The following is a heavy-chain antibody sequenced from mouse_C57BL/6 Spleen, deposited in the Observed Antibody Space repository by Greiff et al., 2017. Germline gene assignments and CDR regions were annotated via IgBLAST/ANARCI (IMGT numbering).Heavy chain of an antibody. CDR3: ARVHYSNWYFDV. CDR1: GFTFSDYY. V-gene: IGHV5-16*01. D-gene: IGHD2-5*01. CDR2: INYDGSST. J-gene: IGHJ1*03. Sequence: EVQLVESEGGLVQPGSSMKLSCTASGFTFSDYYMAWVRQVPEKGLEWVANINYDGSSTYYLDSLKSRFIISRDNAKNILYLQMSSLKSEDTATYYCARVHYSNWYFDVWGTGTTVTVSS.